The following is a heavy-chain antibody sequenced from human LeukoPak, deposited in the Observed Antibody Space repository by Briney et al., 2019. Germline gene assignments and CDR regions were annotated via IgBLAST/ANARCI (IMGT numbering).Heavy chain of an antibody. CDR2: INPNSGGT. CDR3: ASLARELRS. D-gene: IGHD3-16*01. J-gene: IGHJ5*02. Sequence: ASVKVSCKASGGTFSSYAISWVRQAPGQGLEWMGWINPNSGGTNYAQKFQGRVTMTRDTSISTAYMELSRLRSDDTAVYYCASLARELRSWGQGTLVTVSS. CDR1: GGTFSSYA. V-gene: IGHV1-2*02.